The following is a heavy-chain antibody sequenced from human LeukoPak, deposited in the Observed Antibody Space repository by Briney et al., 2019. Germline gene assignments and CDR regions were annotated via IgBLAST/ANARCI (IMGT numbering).Heavy chain of an antibody. CDR1: GGSFSGYY. V-gene: IGHV4-34*01. CDR2: INHSGST. CDR3: ARGPDYYDSSGLEFDY. J-gene: IGHJ4*02. D-gene: IGHD3-22*01. Sequence: KPSETLSLTCAVYGGSFSGYYWSWIRQPPGKGLEWIGEINHSGSTNYNPSLKSRVTISVDTSKNQISLKLSSVTAADTAVYYCARGPDYYDSSGLEFDYWGQGTLVTVSS.